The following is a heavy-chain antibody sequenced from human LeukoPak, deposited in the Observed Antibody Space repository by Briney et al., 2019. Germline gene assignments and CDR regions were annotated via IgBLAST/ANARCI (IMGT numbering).Heavy chain of an antibody. CDR3: ARPPYSSGSFDL. CDR2: IDSDGSST. Sequence: TGGSLRLSCAASGFTFSSYWMHWVRQAPGKGLVWVSRIDSDGSSTTYADSVKGRFTIPRDNAKNTLYLQMNSLRAEDTAVYYCARPPYSSGSFDLWGRGTLVTVSS. V-gene: IGHV3-74*01. CDR1: GFTFSSYW. D-gene: IGHD6-19*01. J-gene: IGHJ2*01.